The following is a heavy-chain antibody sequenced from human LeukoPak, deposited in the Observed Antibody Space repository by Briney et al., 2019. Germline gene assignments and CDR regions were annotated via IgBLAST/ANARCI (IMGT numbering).Heavy chain of an antibody. J-gene: IGHJ4*02. CDR1: GYTFTGYY. CDR2: INPNSGGT. V-gene: IGHV1-2*06. D-gene: IGHD3-22*01. CDR3: ARGDYYDSSGYVH. Sequence: ASVKVSCKASGYTFTGYYMHWVRQAPGQGLEWMGRINPNSGGTNYAQKFQGRVTMTRDTSISTAYMELSGLRSDDTAVYYCARGDYYDSSGYVHWGQGTLVTVSS.